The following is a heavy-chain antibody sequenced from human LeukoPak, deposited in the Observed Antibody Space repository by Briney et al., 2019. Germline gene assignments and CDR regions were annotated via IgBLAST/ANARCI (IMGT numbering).Heavy chain of an antibody. Sequence: GGSLRLSCEASGFTFTAYALTWFRQAPGKGLEWVANIHDDGFVRNYVDSVKGRFTISRDNAKNSVYLQLYNLRVDDTALYYCARGRGWVDHWGQGTLVTVSS. CDR3: ARGRGWVDH. V-gene: IGHV3-7*03. D-gene: IGHD3-16*01. CDR1: GFTFTAYA. CDR2: IHDDGFVR. J-gene: IGHJ4*02.